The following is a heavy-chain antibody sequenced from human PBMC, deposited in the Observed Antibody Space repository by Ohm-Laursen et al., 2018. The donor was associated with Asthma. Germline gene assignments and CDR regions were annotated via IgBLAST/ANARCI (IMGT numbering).Heavy chain of an antibody. CDR1: GGTFTNYA. Sequence: SSVKVSCKSSGGTFTNYAISWVRQAPGQGLEWMGGINSVFGTTTYPQKFQDRVTITADDSTSTVYMELSSLRSEDTAVYYCARKAGSCISRTCYSLDFWGQGTLVTVSS. J-gene: IGHJ4*02. CDR2: INSVFGTT. V-gene: IGHV1-69*01. CDR3: ARKAGSCISRTCYSLDF. D-gene: IGHD2-2*01.